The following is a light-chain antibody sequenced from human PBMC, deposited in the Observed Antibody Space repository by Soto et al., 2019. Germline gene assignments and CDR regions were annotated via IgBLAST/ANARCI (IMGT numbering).Light chain of an antibody. Sequence: QSVLTQPASVSGSPGQSITISCTGTSSDVGGYNYVSWYQQHPGKAPKLMIYDVSNRPSGVSNRFSGSKSGNTASLTISGIHAEDEADYYCSSYTSSSDVVFGGGTQLTVL. J-gene: IGLJ2*01. CDR3: SSYTSSSDVV. CDR1: SSDVGGYNY. CDR2: DVS. V-gene: IGLV2-14*01.